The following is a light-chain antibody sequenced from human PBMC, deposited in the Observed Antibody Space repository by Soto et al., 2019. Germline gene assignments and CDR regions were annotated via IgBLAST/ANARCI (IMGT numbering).Light chain of an antibody. J-gene: IGLJ2*01. Sequence: QSVLTQPASVSGSPGQSIAISCTGTSSDVGNYNFVSWYQQHPGKAPKLMIYEVNSRPSGVSNRFSGSKSGNTASLTISGLQAEDEATYYCSSYTSSYSVVFGGGTKVTVL. CDR1: SSDVGNYNF. CDR3: SSYTSSYSVV. V-gene: IGLV2-14*01. CDR2: EVN.